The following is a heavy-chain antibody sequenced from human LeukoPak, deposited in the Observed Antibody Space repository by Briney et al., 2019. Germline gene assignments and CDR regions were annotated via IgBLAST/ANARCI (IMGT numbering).Heavy chain of an antibody. CDR1: GGSISSYY. J-gene: IGHJ3*02. D-gene: IGHD3-10*01. Sequence: SETLSLTCTVSGGSISSYYWSWIRQPPGKGLEWIGYIYYSGSTNYNPSLKSRVTISVDTSKNQFSLKLSSVTAADTAVYYCARDLTGYGPGGVDIWGQGTMVTVSS. CDR2: IYYSGST. V-gene: IGHV4-59*01. CDR3: ARDLTGYGPGGVDI.